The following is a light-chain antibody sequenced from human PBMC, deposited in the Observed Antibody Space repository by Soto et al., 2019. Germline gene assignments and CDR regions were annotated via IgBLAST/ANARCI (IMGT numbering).Light chain of an antibody. CDR2: DVN. CDR3: SSYISSSTLV. V-gene: IGLV2-14*01. Sequence: QSALTQPASVSGSPGQSITISCTGTSSDVGGYNYVSWYQQHPGKAPKLMIYDVNNRPSGVSNRFSGSSSGNTASLTISGLQAEDEDDYYCSSYISSSTLVFGGGTKLTVL. J-gene: IGLJ2*01. CDR1: SSDVGGYNY.